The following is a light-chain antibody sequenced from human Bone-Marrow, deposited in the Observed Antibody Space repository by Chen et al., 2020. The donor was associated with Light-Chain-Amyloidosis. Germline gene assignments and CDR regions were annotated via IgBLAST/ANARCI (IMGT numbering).Light chain of an antibody. J-gene: IGLJ3*02. V-gene: IGLV3-21*02. CDR2: DDS. CDR3: QVWDRSSDRPV. Sequence: SDVLTQPSSVSVAPGQTATIACGGNNIGSTSVHWYQQTPGQAPLLVVYDDSDRPSGIPERWSGSNARNTATLTISRVESGDEADYYCQVWDRSSDRPVFGGGTKLPVI. CDR1: NIGSTS.